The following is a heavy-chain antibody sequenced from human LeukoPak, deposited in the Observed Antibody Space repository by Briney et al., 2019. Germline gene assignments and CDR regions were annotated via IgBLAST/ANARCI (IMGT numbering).Heavy chain of an antibody. Sequence: SETLSLTCTVFGGSISSSSYYWGWIRQPPGKGLEWIGSIYYSGSTYYNPSLKSRVTISVDTSKNQFSLKLSSVTAADTAVYYCARFNSGGYQHYFDYWGQGTLVTVSS. CDR2: IYYSGST. D-gene: IGHD1-26*01. V-gene: IGHV4-39*07. CDR3: ARFNSGGYQHYFDY. J-gene: IGHJ4*02. CDR1: GGSISSSSYY.